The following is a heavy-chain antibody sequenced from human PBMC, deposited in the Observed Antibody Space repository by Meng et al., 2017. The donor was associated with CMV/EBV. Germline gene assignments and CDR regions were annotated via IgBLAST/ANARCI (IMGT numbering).Heavy chain of an antibody. CDR3: ARRDDFWSGYLN. CDR2: LYYTGST. D-gene: IGHD3-3*01. Sequence: ESLKISCPVSGGSISSSSYYWGWVRQPPGQGFEWIGSLYYTGSTYYNTSLGSRVTMSVDTSRNQFSLKLSSVTAADTAVYYCARRDDFWSGYLNWGQGTLVTVSS. V-gene: IGHV4-39*01. CDR1: GGSISSSSYY. J-gene: IGHJ4*02.